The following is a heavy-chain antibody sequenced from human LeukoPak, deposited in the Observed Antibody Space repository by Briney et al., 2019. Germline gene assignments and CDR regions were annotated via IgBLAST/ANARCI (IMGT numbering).Heavy chain of an antibody. CDR2: IYYSGST. J-gene: IGHJ4*02. V-gene: IGHV4-39*07. Sequence: SETLSLTCTVSGGSISSSSYYWGWIRQPPGKGLEWIGSIYYSGSTYYNPSLKSRVTISVDTSKNQFSLKLSSVTAADTAVYYCARGRPTFGGVIAEFDYWGQGTLVTVSS. CDR3: ARGRPTFGGVIAEFDY. D-gene: IGHD3-16*02. CDR1: GGSISSSSYY.